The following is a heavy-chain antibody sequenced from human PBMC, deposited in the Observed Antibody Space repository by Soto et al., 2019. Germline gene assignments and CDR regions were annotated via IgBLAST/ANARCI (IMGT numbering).Heavy chain of an antibody. CDR1: GGSFSGYY. CDR2: INHSGST. Sequence: SETLSLTCAVYGGSFSGYYWSWIRQPPGKGLEWIGEINHSGSTNYNPSLKIRVTISVDTSKNQFSLKLSSVTAADTAVYYCARRRGITMVRGVYYFDYWGQGTLVTVSS. CDR3: ARRRGITMVRGVYYFDY. D-gene: IGHD3-10*01. J-gene: IGHJ4*02. V-gene: IGHV4-34*01.